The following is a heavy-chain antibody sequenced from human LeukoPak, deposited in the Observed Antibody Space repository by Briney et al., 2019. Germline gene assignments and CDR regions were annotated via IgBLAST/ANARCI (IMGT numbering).Heavy chain of an antibody. V-gene: IGHV4-59*01. J-gene: IGHJ4*02. CDR2: IYYSGST. Sequence: SETLSLTCTVSGVSISSYYWSWIRQPPGKGLEWIGYIYYSGSTNYNPSLKSRVTISVDTSKNQFSLKLSSVTAADTAVYYCARVKGWTTYYFDYWGQGTLVTVSS. CDR3: ARVKGWTTYYFDY. D-gene: IGHD3/OR15-3a*01. CDR1: GVSISSYY.